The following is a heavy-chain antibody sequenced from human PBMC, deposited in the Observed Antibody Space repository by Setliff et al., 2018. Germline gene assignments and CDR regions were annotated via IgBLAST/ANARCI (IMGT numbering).Heavy chain of an antibody. V-gene: IGHV4-59*08. J-gene: IGHJ6*03. D-gene: IGHD3-3*01. CDR1: GGSISSHY. CDR2: IYYSGST. CDR3: ARMSGFQYIDV. Sequence: SETLSLTCTVSGGSISSHYRSWIRQPPGKGLEWIGYIYYSGSTNYNPSLKSRVTISVDTSKNQFSLSLTSVTAEDTAVYYCARMSGFQYIDVWDKGTTVTVSS.